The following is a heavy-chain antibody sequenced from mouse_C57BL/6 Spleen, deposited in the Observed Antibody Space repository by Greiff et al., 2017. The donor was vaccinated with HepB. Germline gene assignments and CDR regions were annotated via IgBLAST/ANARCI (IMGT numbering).Heavy chain of an antibody. CDR3: AIYYDYAWFAY. Sequence: VQLQQSGPELVKPGASVKMSCKASGYTFTDYNMHWVKQCHGKSLEWIGYINPNNGGTSYNQKFKGKATLTVNKSSSTAYMELRSLTSEDSAVYYCAIYYDYAWFAYWGQGTLVTVSA. CDR2: INPNNGGT. J-gene: IGHJ3*01. D-gene: IGHD2-4*01. V-gene: IGHV1-22*01. CDR1: GYTFTDYN.